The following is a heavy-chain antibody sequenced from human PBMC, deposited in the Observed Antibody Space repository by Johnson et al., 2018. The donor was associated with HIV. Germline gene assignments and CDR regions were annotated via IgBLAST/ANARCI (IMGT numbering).Heavy chain of an antibody. V-gene: IGHV3-7*05. J-gene: IGHJ3*02. CDR1: GFTFSSYW. D-gene: IGHD5-12*01. CDR2: IKQEGSEK. CDR3: SRHSPRGYSGYDAFDI. Sequence: VQLVEYGGGVVQPGRSLRLSCAASGFTFSSYWMSWVRQAPGKGLEWVANIKQEGSEKYYVDSVKGRFTISRDNAKNSLYLQMNSLRAEDTAVYYCSRHSPRGYSGYDAFDIWGQGTMVTVSS.